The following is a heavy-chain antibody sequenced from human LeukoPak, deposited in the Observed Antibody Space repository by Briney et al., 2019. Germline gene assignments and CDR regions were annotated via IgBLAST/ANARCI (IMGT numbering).Heavy chain of an antibody. CDR1: GYTFTGYY. D-gene: IGHD1-26*01. V-gene: IGHV1-2*02. CDR3: ARDPGRIVGATTSWDYYYMDV. CDR2: INPNSGGT. J-gene: IGHJ6*03. Sequence: GASVKVSCKASGYTFTGYYMHWVRQAPGQGLEWMGWINPNSGGTNYAQKFQGRATMTRDTSISTAYMELSRLRSDDTAVYYCARDPGRIVGATTSWDYYYMDVWGKGTTVTVSS.